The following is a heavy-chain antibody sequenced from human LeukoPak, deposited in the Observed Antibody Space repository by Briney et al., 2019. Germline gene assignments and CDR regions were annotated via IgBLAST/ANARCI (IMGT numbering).Heavy chain of an antibody. CDR2: INHSGST. CDR3: ARSLEATGRILDY. CDR1: GGSFSGYY. J-gene: IGHJ4*02. D-gene: IGHD3-10*01. V-gene: IGHV4-34*01. Sequence: SETLSLTCAVYGGSFSGYYRSWIRQPPGKGLEWIGEINHSGSTNYNPSLKSRVTISVDTSKNQFSLKLSSVTAADTAVYYCARSLEATGRILDYWGQGTLVTVSS.